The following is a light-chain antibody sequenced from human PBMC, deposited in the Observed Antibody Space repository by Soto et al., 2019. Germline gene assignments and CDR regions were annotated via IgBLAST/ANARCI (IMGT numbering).Light chain of an antibody. Sequence: GHWSSIINTKTSSDVGGYNYVSWYQQHPGKAPKFMIYDVSNRPSGVSNRFSGSKSGNTASLTISGLQAEDEADYYCCSYTTSNTRQIVFGTGTKVTVL. CDR2: DVS. CDR3: CSYTTSNTRQIV. V-gene: IGLV2-14*04. J-gene: IGLJ1*01. CDR1: SSDVGGYNY.